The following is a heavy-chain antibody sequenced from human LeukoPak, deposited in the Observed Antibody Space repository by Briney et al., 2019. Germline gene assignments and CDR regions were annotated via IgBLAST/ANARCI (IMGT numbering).Heavy chain of an antibody. D-gene: IGHD3-22*01. CDR3: AKCQYYYDSSGYPVDY. CDR1: GFTFSSYA. J-gene: IGHJ4*02. Sequence: PGGSLRLSCAASGFTFSSYAMSWVRQAPGKGLEWVSAISGSGGNTYYADSVKGRFTISRDNSKNTLYLQMNSLRAEDTAVYYCAKCQYYYDSSGYPVDYWGQGTLVIVSS. V-gene: IGHV3-23*01. CDR2: ISGSGGNT.